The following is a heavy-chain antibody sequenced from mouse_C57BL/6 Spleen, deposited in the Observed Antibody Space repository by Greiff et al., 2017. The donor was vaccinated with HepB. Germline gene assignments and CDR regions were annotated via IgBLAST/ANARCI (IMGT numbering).Heavy chain of an antibody. V-gene: IGHV1-52*01. Sequence: VQLQQSGAELVRPGSSVKLSCKASGYTFTSYWMHWVKQRPIQGLEWIGNIDPSDSETHYNQKFKDKATLTVAKSSSTAYMQLSSLTSEDSAVYYCARLGPYYVDYWGQGTTLTVSS. D-gene: IGHD4-1*01. CDR2: IDPSDSET. CDR1: GYTFTSYW. J-gene: IGHJ2*01. CDR3: ARLGPYYVDY.